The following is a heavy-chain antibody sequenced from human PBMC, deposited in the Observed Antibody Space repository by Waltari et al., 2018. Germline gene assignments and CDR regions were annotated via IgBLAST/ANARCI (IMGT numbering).Heavy chain of an antibody. J-gene: IGHJ4*02. D-gene: IGHD6-13*01. V-gene: IGHV3-48*03. Sequence: EVQLVESGGGLVQPGGSLRLSCAASGFTFSSYEMNWVRQAPGRELEWVSFSTNSGDSTYYADSVKGRFTISRDNAKNSLYLQMNSLRAEDTAVYYCARETQQQLVLLDYWGQGTLVTVSS. CDR2: STNSGDST. CDR3: ARETQQQLVLLDY. CDR1: GFTFSSYE.